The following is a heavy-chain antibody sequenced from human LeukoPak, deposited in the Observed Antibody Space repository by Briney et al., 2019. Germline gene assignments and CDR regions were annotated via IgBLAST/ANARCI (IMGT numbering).Heavy chain of an antibody. V-gene: IGHV4-34*01. CDR1: GGSFSGYY. CDR2: INHSGST. CDR3: ARAGYSSSWYSGN. D-gene: IGHD6-13*01. J-gene: IGHJ1*01. Sequence: SQTLSLTCAVYGGSFSGYYWSWIRHPPGNGLEWIAEINHSGSTNYNPSLKSRVTISVDTSKNQFSLKLSSVTAADTAVYYCARAGYSSSWYSGNWGQGTLVTVSS.